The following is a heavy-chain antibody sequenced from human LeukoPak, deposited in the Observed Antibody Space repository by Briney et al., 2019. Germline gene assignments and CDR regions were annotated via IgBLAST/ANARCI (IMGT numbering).Heavy chain of an antibody. CDR2: ISAYNGNT. J-gene: IGHJ4*02. D-gene: IGHD3-3*01. V-gene: IGHV1-18*01. Sequence: SVKVSCKASGYTFTSYGISWVRQAPGQGLEWMGWISAYNGNTNYAQKLQGRVTMTTDTSTSTAYMELRSLRSDDTAVYYCATGRGYYDFWSESQFDYWGQGTLVTVSS. CDR3: ATGRGYYDFWSESQFDY. CDR1: GYTFTSYG.